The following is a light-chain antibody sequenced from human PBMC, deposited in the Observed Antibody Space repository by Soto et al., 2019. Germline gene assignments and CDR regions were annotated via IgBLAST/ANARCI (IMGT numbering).Light chain of an antibody. J-gene: IGKJ2*01. V-gene: IGKV1-39*01. CDR1: QTIAMY. Sequence: DIQMTQSPSSLSSSVGYRFTITCRASQTIAMYVNWFQQKPGKAPKPLIYTTSSLQSGVPPRFSGSGSETDFTLTISRLQPEDSATYYCQQSFTTPYTFGQG. CDR3: QQSFTTPYT. CDR2: TTS.